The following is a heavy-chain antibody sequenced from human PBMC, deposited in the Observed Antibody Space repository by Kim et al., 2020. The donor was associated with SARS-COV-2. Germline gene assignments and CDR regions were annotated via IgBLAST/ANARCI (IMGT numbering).Heavy chain of an antibody. Sequence: GGSLRLSCAASGFTFSSYSMNWVRQAPGKGLEWVSSISSSSSYIYYADSVKGRFTISRDNAKNSLYLQMNSLRAEDTAVYYCARDMWRWRDIVVVPAAVPDYWGQGTLVTVSS. CDR3: ARDMWRWRDIVVVPAAVPDY. CDR2: ISSSSSYI. V-gene: IGHV3-21*01. J-gene: IGHJ4*02. CDR1: GFTFSSYS. D-gene: IGHD2-2*01.